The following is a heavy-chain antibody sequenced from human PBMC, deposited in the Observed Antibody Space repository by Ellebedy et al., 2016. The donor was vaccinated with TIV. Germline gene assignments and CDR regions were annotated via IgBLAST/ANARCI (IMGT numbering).Heavy chain of an antibody. Sequence: AASVKVSCKASGYSFIGYYMHWVRQAPGQGLEWMGWINPNSGGTNYAQKFQGRVTMTRDTSISTAYMELSWLRSDDTAIYYCARIQIWGDYYFDYWGHGALVTVSS. CDR2: INPNSGGT. CDR3: ARIQIWGDYYFDY. J-gene: IGHJ4*01. CDR1: GYSFIGYY. D-gene: IGHD2-21*02. V-gene: IGHV1-2*02.